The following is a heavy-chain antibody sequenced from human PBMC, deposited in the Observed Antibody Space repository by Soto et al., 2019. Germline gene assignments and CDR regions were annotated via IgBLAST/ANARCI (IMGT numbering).Heavy chain of an antibody. Sequence: EVQLLESGGGLVQPGGSLRLSCAASGFTFSSYAMNWVRQAPGKGLEWVSVISGSGDSTYYADSVTGRFTISRDNSKNTLYLQMNSLRAEDTAVYYCARRSSSWYFDCWGQGTLVTVSS. CDR3: ARRSSSWYFDC. J-gene: IGHJ4*02. CDR1: GFTFSSYA. D-gene: IGHD6-13*01. V-gene: IGHV3-23*01. CDR2: ISGSGDST.